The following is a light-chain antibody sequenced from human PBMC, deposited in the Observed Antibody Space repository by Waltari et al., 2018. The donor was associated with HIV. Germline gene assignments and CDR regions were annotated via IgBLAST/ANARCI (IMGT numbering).Light chain of an antibody. CDR2: EVS. CDR3: CSYAGSSTYV. J-gene: IGLJ1*01. Sequence: QSALTQPASVSGSPGQSITISCTGTSRDVGRYNLFPWYQQHPGKAPNLMIYEVSKRPSGVSNRFSGSKSGNTASLTISGLQAEDEADYYCCSYAGSSTYVFGTGTKVTVL. V-gene: IGLV2-23*02. CDR1: SRDVGRYNL.